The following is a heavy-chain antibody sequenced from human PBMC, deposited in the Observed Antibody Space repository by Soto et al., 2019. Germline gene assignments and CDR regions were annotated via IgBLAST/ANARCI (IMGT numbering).Heavy chain of an antibody. J-gene: IGHJ6*02. Sequence: ASVKVSCKASGYTFTGNYIHWVRQAPGQGLEWMGWVNPDNGGTTSAQKFQGRVTMTRDTSVTTAYMELSRLTSDDTAVYYCARDPRPPSGWLGFWEYGMDVWGQWTMVTVSS. CDR1: GYTFTGNY. V-gene: IGHV1-2*02. CDR3: ARDPRPPSGWLGFWEYGMDV. CDR2: VNPDNGGT. D-gene: IGHD3-3*01.